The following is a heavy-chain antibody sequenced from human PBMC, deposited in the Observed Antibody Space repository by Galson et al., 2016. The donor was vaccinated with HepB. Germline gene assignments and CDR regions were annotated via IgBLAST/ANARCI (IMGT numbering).Heavy chain of an antibody. CDR2: INSRGNVL. V-gene: IGHV3-48*02. CDR3: AKWMAAAGTDYYYNYGMDV. J-gene: IGHJ6*02. D-gene: IGHD6-13*01. CDR1: GFTFPTYT. Sequence: SLRLSCAASGFTFPTYTMSWVRQAPGKGLEWVSYINSRGNVLYYADSVRGRFTISRDNAKNSLYLQMNSLRDEDTAVYYCAKWMAAAGTDYYYNYGMDVWGQGTTVTVSS.